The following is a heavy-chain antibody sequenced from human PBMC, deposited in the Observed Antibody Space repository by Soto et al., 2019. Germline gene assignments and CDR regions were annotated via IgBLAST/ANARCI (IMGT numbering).Heavy chain of an antibody. D-gene: IGHD3-22*01. CDR2: IYYSGST. J-gene: IGHJ5*02. CDR1: GCSVSIGSYY. Sequence: SETLSLTCTVSGCSVSIGSYYWSWILQPPGKGLEWIGYIYYSGSTNYNPSLKSRVTISVDTSKNQSSLKLSSVTAADTAVYYCARVRDYYDSSGYLNWFDPWGQGTLVTV. V-gene: IGHV4-61*01. CDR3: ARVRDYYDSSGYLNWFDP.